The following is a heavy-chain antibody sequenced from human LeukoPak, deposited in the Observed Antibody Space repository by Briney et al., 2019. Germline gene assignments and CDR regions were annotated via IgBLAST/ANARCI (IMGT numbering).Heavy chain of an antibody. CDR2: ISWNSGSI. J-gene: IGHJ6*02. D-gene: IGHD3-16*01. CDR3: AEGQLGRYYYYGMDV. V-gene: IGHV3-9*01. Sequence: GRSLRLSCAASGFTFDDYAMHWVRQAPGKGLEWVSGISWNSGSIGYADSVKGRFTISRDNAENSLYLQMNSLRAEDTALYYCAEGQLGRYYYYGMDVWGQGTTVTVSS. CDR1: GFTFDDYA.